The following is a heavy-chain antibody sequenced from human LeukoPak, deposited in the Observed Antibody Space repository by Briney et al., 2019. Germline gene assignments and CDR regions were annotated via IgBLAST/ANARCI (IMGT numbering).Heavy chain of an antibody. CDR3: ARGQAAAGTREYFDY. V-gene: IGHV4-61*02. CDR1: GGSISSGSYY. Sequence: SETLSLTXTVSGGSISSGSYYWSWIGQPAGKGLQWIGRIYTSGSTNYNPSLKSRVTISVDTSKNQFSLKLSSVTAADTAVYYCARGQAAAGTREYFDYWGQGTLVTVSS. J-gene: IGHJ4*02. D-gene: IGHD6-13*01. CDR2: IYTSGST.